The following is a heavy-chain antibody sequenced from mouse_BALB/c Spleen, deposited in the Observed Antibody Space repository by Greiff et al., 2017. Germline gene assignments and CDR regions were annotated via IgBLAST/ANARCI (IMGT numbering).Heavy chain of an antibody. J-gene: IGHJ2*01. Sequence: EVQGVESGGGLVKPGGSLKLSCAASGFTFSSYAMSWVRQTPEKRLEWVASISSGGSTYYPDSVKGRFTISRDNARNILYLQMSSLRSEDTAMYYCARGLVAYLYYFDYWGQGTTLTVSS. CDR2: ISSGGST. D-gene: IGHD1-1*01. V-gene: IGHV5-6-5*01. CDR3: ARGLVAYLYYFDY. CDR1: GFTFSSYA.